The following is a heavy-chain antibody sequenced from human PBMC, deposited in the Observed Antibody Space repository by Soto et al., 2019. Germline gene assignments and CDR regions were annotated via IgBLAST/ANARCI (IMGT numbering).Heavy chain of an antibody. Sequence: QVRLVESGGGVVQPGRSLRLSCTASGFIFSSYAMYWLRQPPGKGREWVAVISHDGINKHYADSVKGRVTVSRDNSNHSRDLQLKRLRGEDTAMYYCARDMYSSDYFVKWFEPWGQGTLVTASS. CDR3: ARDMYSSDYFVKWFEP. J-gene: IGHJ5*02. D-gene: IGHD6-19*01. CDR2: ISHDGINK. CDR1: GFIFSSYA. V-gene: IGHV3-30-3*01.